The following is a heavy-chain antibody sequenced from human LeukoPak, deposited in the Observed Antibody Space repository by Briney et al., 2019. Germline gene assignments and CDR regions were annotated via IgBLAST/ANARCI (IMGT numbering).Heavy chain of an antibody. V-gene: IGHV3-21*01. CDR3: AKDKGSIIRGVMYYFDF. CDR1: GFTFSSYS. Sequence: GGSLRLSCAASGFTFSSYSMNWVRQAPGKGLEWVSSISSSSSYIYYADSVKGRFTISRDNAKNSLYLQMNSLRAEDTAVYYCAKDKGSIIRGVMYYFDFWGQGTLVTVSS. CDR2: ISSSSSYI. J-gene: IGHJ4*02. D-gene: IGHD3-10*01.